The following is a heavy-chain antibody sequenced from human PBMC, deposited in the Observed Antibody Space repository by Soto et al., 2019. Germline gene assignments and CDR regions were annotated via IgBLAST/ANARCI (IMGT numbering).Heavy chain of an antibody. J-gene: IGHJ4*02. CDR2: INYGGTT. Sequence: ASETLSLTCAVYGGSFSGSYWSWIRQPPGKGLEWIGEINYGGTTNYNPSLKSRVTISVDTSRNQFSLKLSSVTAADTANYYCATYGANSHYWGQGTLVTVSS. D-gene: IGHD4-17*01. CDR3: ATYGANSHY. V-gene: IGHV4-34*01. CDR1: GGSFSGSY.